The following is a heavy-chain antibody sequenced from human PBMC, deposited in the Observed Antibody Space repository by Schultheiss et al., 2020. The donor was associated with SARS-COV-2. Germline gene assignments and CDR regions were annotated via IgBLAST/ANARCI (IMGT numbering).Heavy chain of an antibody. CDR3: TTSGYYDSSGYLDY. CDR1: GFTFSNAW. V-gene: IGHV3-15*01. J-gene: IGHJ4*02. CDR2: IKSKTDGGTT. D-gene: IGHD3-22*01. Sequence: GESLKISCAASGFTFSNAWMSWVRQAPGKGLEWVGRIKSKTDGGTTDYAAPVKGRFTISRDDSKNTLYLQMNSLKTEDTAVYYCTTSGYYDSSGYLDYWGQGTLVTVSS.